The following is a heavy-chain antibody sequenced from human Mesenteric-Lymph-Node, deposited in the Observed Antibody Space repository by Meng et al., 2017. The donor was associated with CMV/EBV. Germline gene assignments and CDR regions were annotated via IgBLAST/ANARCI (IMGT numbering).Heavy chain of an antibody. J-gene: IGHJ4*02. CDR3: ARDSPQQLLAY. CDR1: GYTFTNYD. CDR2: MNPNSGNT. D-gene: IGHD6-13*01. V-gene: IGHV1-8*01. Sequence: ASVKVSCKASGYTFTNYDINWVRQATGQGLEWMGWMNPNSGNTGYAQKFQGRVTMTRDTSINTAYMELSSLRSEDTAVYYCARDSPQQLLAYWGQGTLVTSPQ.